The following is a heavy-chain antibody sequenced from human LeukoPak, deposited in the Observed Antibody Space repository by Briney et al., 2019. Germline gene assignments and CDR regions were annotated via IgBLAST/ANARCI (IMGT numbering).Heavy chain of an antibody. J-gene: IGHJ6*02. Sequence: ETLSLTCVVYDESFSGYYWSWIGQSPRKGLEWIGEINHSGSTNYNPSLKSRVSTSVDTSKNQFSLKLSSVTAADTAVYYCARIGYCSSTCDNGMDVWGQGPTVPVSS. D-gene: IGHD2-2*01. CDR2: INHSGST. V-gene: IGHV4-34*01. CDR1: DESFSGYY. CDR3: ARIGYCSSTCDNGMDV.